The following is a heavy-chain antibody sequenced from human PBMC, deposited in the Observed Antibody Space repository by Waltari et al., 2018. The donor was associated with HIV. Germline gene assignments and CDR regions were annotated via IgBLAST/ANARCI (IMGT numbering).Heavy chain of an antibody. CDR2: MKKKEKVK. CDR1: GFNFSSFW. V-gene: IGHV3-7*01. CDR3: KRDVLRPPRGWLDL. D-gene: IGHD3-3*01. J-gene: IGHJ5*02. Sequence: EVQLVESGGGLVQSGGSLRLSCAASGFNFSSFWMSWVRQAPGKGLGWVDNMKKKEKVKYYVGSVEGGFTKAREKSKYLLQLEIKRLNVEDKAIEYCKRDVLRPPRGWLDLWGQGTLVTVSS.